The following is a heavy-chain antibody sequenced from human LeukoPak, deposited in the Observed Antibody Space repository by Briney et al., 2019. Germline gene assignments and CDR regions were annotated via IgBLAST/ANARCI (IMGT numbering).Heavy chain of an antibody. J-gene: IGHJ4*02. V-gene: IGHV4-61*08. CDR3: ARTQSQSGSYRYYFGY. Sequence: PSETLSLTCTVSGASVGSAGYYWSWIRQPPGGGLEWIGYTYYISNTNYNPSLKSRVTMSVDPSKNPFSLKLNSVTAADTAVYYCARTQSQSGSYRYYFGYWGQGTLVTVSS. CDR1: GASVGSAGYY. CDR2: TYYISNT. D-gene: IGHD1-26*01.